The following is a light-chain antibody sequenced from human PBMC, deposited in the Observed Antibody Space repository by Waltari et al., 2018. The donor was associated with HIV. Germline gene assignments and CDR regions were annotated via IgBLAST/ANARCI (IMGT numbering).Light chain of an antibody. CDR2: RNA. CDR1: SSTIGSNY. Sequence: QSVLTQPPSASGTPGQRVTISCSGGSSTIGSNYVFCYQLLPGTAPKLLVYRNAQRPSGVPDRLSGSKSGTSASLAISGLRSEDEADYYCAAWDDSLSGYVFGTGTKVTVL. V-gene: IGLV1-47*01. CDR3: AAWDDSLSGYV. J-gene: IGLJ1*01.